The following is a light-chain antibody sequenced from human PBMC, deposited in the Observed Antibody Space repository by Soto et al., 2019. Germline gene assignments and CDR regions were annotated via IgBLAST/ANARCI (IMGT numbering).Light chain of an antibody. CDR1: SSDVGGYNY. J-gene: IGLJ2*01. V-gene: IGLV2-14*01. CDR3: SSYTSSSTGVV. Sequence: QSALTQPASVSGSPGQSITISCTGTSSDVGGYNYVSWYQQHPGKAPKLMIYDVSNRPSGVSNCFSGSKSGNTASLTISGLQAEDEADYYCSSYTSSSTGVVFGGGTKLTVL. CDR2: DVS.